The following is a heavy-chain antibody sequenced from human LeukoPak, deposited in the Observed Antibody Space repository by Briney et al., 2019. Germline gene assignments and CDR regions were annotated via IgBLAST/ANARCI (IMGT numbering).Heavy chain of an antibody. V-gene: IGHV3-7*01. D-gene: IGHD1-26*01. CDR1: GFTFSNNW. CDR2: INPGGTEK. CDR3: AKVISGSYEASLFDY. J-gene: IGHJ4*02. Sequence: GGSLRLSCAASGFTFSNNWMNRVRQAPGKGLEWVGNINPGGTEKYYVDSVTGRFTISRDNAKNSLYLQMNSLRVEDTAVYYCAKVISGSYEASLFDYWGQGTLVTVSS.